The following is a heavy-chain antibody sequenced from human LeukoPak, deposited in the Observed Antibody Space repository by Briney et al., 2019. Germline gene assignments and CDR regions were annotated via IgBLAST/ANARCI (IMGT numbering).Heavy chain of an antibody. D-gene: IGHD3-22*01. Sequence: PSQTLSLTCTVSGGSVTSGSYYWSWIRQPAGKGLEWIGRIDTSRSTNYNPSLKSRTTISVDTTKNQFSLRLSSVTAADTAVYYCARNTYYYDSSGYYDNAFDMWGQGTKVTVSS. J-gene: IGHJ3*02. CDR2: IDTSRST. CDR1: GGSVTSGSYY. V-gene: IGHV4-61*02. CDR3: ARNTYYYDSSGYYDNAFDM.